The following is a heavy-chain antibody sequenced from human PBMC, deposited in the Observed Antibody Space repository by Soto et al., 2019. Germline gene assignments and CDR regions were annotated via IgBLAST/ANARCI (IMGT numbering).Heavy chain of an antibody. CDR1: GASITTYY. D-gene: IGHD2-2*01. Sequence: SETLSLTCHVPGASITTYYWRWIRQAPGKGLDLIGNVYHPGSTDYNSSLRSRVTISEDTSQNQFSLNMNSGTAAHKGVYYCAQRLCGSRWTLYSRSQGAPVTVSS. CDR2: VYHPGST. CDR3: AQRLCGSRWTLYS. V-gene: IGHV4-59*13. J-gene: IGHJ5*01.